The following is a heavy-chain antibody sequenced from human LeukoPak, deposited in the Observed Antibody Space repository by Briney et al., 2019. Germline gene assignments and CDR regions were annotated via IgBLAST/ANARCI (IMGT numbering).Heavy chain of an antibody. CDR1: GGSISSYY. CDR2: IYTSGST. D-gene: IGHD6-19*01. J-gene: IGHJ5*02. CDR3: ARTSSGWAYNWFDP. Sequence: SETLSLTCTVSGGSISSYYWSWIRQPAGKGLEWIGRIYTSGSTNYNPSLKSRVTMSVDTSKNQFSLKLSSVTAADTAVYYCARTSSGWAYNWFDPWGQGTLVTVSS. V-gene: IGHV4-4*07.